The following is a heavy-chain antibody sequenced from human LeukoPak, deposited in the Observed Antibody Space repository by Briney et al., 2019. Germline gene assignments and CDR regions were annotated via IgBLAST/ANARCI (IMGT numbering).Heavy chain of an antibody. J-gene: IGHJ4*02. Sequence: ASVKVSCKASGYTFTDFHLYWVRQAPGQGLEWMGRINPHSGGTDSAQKFQGRLTMTRDMSISTAYLELSGLKSDDTAVYYCARDLRELLGYWGQGTLVTVSS. CDR3: ARDLRELLGY. V-gene: IGHV1-2*06. D-gene: IGHD1-26*01. CDR1: GYTFTDFH. CDR2: INPHSGGT.